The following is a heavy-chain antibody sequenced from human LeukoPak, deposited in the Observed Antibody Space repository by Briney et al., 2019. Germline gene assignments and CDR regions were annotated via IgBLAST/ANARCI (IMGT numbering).Heavy chain of an antibody. V-gene: IGHV3-30-3*01. CDR3: ARALPHPGQQLVPVGNYYYGMDV. J-gene: IGHJ6*02. CDR2: ISYDGSNK. D-gene: IGHD6-13*01. Sequence: GGSLRLSCAASGFTFSSYAMHWVRQAPGKGLEWVAVISYDGSNKYYADSVKGRFTISRDNSKNTLYLQMNSLRAEDTAVYYCARALPHPGQQLVPVGNYYYGMDVWGQGTTVTVSS. CDR1: GFTFSSYA.